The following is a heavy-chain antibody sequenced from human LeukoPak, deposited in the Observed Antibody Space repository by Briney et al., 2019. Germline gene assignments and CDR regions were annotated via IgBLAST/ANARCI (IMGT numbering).Heavy chain of an antibody. V-gene: IGHV4-59*01. CDR3: ARNVGGSGTYRDYFYGMDV. D-gene: IGHD3-10*01. CDR2: IYYSGST. J-gene: IGHJ6*02. Sequence: SETLSLTCTVSGGSISSYYWSWIRQPPGKGLEWIGYIYYSGSTNYNPSLESRVTISKDTSKNQFSLKLSSVTAAHTAMYFCARNVGGSGTYRDYFYGMDVWGQGTTVTVSS. CDR1: GGSISSYY.